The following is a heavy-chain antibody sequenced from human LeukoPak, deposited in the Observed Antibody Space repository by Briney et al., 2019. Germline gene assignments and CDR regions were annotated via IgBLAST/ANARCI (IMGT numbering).Heavy chain of an antibody. D-gene: IGHD1-26*01. J-gene: IGHJ5*02. CDR3: ARVSGSYLFAWFDP. CDR2: ISVYNGNT. CDR1: GYTFTIYD. V-gene: IGHV1-18*01. Sequence: SVKLSCTASGYTFTIYDNSWVRHAPGQGLEWMGCISVYNGNTNYAQKLQGRVTMTTDTSTSTAYMELRSLRSDDTAVYYCARVSGSYLFAWFDPWGQGTLVTVSS.